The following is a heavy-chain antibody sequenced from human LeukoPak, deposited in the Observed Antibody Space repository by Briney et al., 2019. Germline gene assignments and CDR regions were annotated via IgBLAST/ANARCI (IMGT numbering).Heavy chain of an antibody. CDR2: INPNSGGT. CDR1: GYTFTGYY. CDR3: ARPGPYYYDSSGYSYWFDP. V-gene: IGHV1-2*02. Sequence: GASVKVSCKASGYTFTGYYMHWVRQAPGQGLEWMGWINPNSGGTNYAQKFQGRVTMTRDTSISTAYMELSRLRSDDTAVYYCARPGPYYYDSSGYSYWFDPWGQGTLVTVSS. J-gene: IGHJ5*02. D-gene: IGHD3-22*01.